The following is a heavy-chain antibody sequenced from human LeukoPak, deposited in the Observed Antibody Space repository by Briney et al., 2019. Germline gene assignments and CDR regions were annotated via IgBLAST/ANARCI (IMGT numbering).Heavy chain of an antibody. CDR3: ARGQKMVTAIRPLYYMDV. CDR2: ISVYNDNT. J-gene: IGHJ6*03. D-gene: IGHD2-21*02. Sequence: ASVKVSCKASGYTFTNYAINWVRQAPGQGLEWVGWISVYNDNTKSAQKIQDRVTMTTDTSTNTAYMELRSLRSDDTAMYYCARGQKMVTAIRPLYYMDVWGKGTTVTVSS. CDR1: GYTFTNYA. V-gene: IGHV1-18*01.